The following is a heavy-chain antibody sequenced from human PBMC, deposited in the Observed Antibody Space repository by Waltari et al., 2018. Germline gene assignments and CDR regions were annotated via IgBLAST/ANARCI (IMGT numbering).Heavy chain of an antibody. CDR3: AKDIVVAVAATGLDY. V-gene: IGHV3-30*02. CDR1: GFTFSTEG. Sequence: QVQLVESGGGVVQPGGSRRRSCAAAGFTFSTEGMHWVRQAPGKGLEGVAFIRYDGSNKYYPDSVKGRFPISRDNFRNTLSLPMNSLRAEDTAVYYCAKDIVVAVAATGLDYWGQGTLVTVSS. D-gene: IGHD2-15*01. CDR2: IRYDGSNK. J-gene: IGHJ4*02.